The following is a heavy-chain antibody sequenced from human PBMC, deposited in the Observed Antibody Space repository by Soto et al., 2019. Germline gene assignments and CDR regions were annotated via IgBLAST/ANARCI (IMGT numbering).Heavy chain of an antibody. D-gene: IGHD5-12*01. Sequence: EVQLLESGGGLVQPGGSLRLSCAVSGFTFSSYAMSWVRQAPGKGLEWVAGISGSGDRSDYVDSVRGRFIISRDNFMNTMYLQANSLGVDDTAVYHCAKMLEASGLLPSDIDHWGQGILVTVSS. CDR1: GFTFSSYA. J-gene: IGHJ4*02. CDR3: AKMLEASGLLPSDIDH. V-gene: IGHV3-23*01. CDR2: ISGSGDRS.